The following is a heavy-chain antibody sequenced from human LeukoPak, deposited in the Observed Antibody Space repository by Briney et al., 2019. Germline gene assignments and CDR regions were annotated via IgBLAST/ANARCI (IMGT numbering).Heavy chain of an antibody. CDR1: GGSISSGGYY. Sequence: SETLSLTCTVSGGSISSGGYYWSWIRQHLGKGLEWIGYIYYSGITYYNPSLKSRVSISLDTSKNQFSLKLSSVTAADMAVYYCVGTPNAAWFDPWGQGTLVTVSS. D-gene: IGHD1-1*01. V-gene: IGHV4-31*03. J-gene: IGHJ5*02. CDR2: IYYSGIT. CDR3: VGTPNAAWFDP.